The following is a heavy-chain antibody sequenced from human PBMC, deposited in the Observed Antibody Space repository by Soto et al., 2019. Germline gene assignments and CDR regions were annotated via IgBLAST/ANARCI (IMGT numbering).Heavy chain of an antibody. D-gene: IGHD3-10*01. V-gene: IGHV3-53*02. CDR2: VYSGGAT. CDR3: ARVPGRL. J-gene: IGHJ4*02. CDR1: GFSVSRNY. Sequence: QLVETGGGWIQPGTSLTLSCAASGFSVSRNYMTWVRQAPGKGLEWVSFVYSGGATFYADSVKGRFILSRDDSQNTMYLQMSTLSAEDTAVYYCARVPGRLWGRGTLVTVAS.